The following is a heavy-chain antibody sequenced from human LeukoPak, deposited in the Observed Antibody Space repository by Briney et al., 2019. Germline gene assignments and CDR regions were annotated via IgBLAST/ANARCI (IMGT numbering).Heavy chain of an antibody. CDR2: IIGSGGST. D-gene: IGHD2-15*01. Sequence: PGGSLRLSCEASGFSFSTYAMNWVRQAPGKGLEWVSSIIGSGGSTYFADSVKGRFTISRDNSKNTLCLQMNSLRAEDTAIYYCAEATLGSCSGARCYPFDYRGQGTLVNVSS. J-gene: IGHJ4*02. CDR1: GFSFSTYA. V-gene: IGHV3-23*01. CDR3: AEATLGSCSGARCYPFDY.